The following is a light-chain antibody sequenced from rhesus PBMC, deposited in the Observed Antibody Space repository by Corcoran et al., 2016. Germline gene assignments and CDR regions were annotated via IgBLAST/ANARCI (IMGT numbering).Light chain of an antibody. CDR1: HGSNNW. J-gene: IGKJ2*01. Sequence: DIQMTQSPSSLSASVGDRVTITCEASHGSNNWIVWYQQKPGEAPKILIYAATILQIGVPSRFSGSGSGTEFTLTISSLQPEDFATYYFQQHNSNPFSFGQGTKVDIK. CDR2: AAT. V-gene: IGKV1-33*02. CDR3: QQHNSNPFS.